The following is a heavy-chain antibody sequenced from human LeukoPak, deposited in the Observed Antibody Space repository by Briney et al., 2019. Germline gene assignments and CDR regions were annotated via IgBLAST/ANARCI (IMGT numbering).Heavy chain of an antibody. CDR2: IDWDDDK. Sequence: ESGPALVEPTQTLTLTCTFSGFSLRTTGKRVSWIRQPPGKAPEWLARIDWDDDKLYSTSLKTRLTISKDTSKDQVVLTMTNMDPVDTATYYCARMIGFGEFLYFDYWGQGILVTVSS. CDR3: ARMIGFGEFLYFDY. J-gene: IGHJ4*02. D-gene: IGHD3-10*01. V-gene: IGHV2-70*04. CDR1: GFSLRTTGKR.